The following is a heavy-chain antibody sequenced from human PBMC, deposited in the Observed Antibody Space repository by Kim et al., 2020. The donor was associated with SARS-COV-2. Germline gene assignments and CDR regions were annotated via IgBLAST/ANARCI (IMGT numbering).Heavy chain of an antibody. D-gene: IGHD6-13*01. CDR1: GGSFSGYY. CDR2: INHSGST. V-gene: IGHV4-34*01. J-gene: IGHJ6*02. Sequence: SETLSLTCAVYGGSFSGYYWSWIRQPPGKGLEWIGEINHSGSTNYNPSLKSRVTISVDTSKNQFSLKLSSVTAADTAVYYCATSPCSSWPPRLEYYYYYYGMDVWGQGTTVTVSS. CDR3: ATSPCSSWPPRLEYYYYYYGMDV.